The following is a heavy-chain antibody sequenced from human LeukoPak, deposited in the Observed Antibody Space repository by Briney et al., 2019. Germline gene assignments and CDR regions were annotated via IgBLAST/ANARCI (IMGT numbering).Heavy chain of an antibody. Sequence: ASETLSLTCAVYGGSFSGYYWSWIRQPPGKGLEWIGEINHSGSTNYNPSLKSRVTISVDTSKNQFSLKLSSVTAADTAVYYCARHVTTYYDILTGYYSNWFDPWGQGTLVTVSS. CDR1: GGSFSGYY. V-gene: IGHV4-34*01. CDR3: ARHVTTYYDILTGYYSNWFDP. D-gene: IGHD3-9*01. CDR2: INHSGST. J-gene: IGHJ5*02.